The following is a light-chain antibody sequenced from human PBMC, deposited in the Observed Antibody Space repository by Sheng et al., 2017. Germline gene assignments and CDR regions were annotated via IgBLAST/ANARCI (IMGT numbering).Light chain of an antibody. CDR2: HAS. Sequence: EIVMTQSPATLSVSPGERATLSCRASQSVSSNLAWYQQKPGQAPRLLLYHASNRATGIPARFSGSGAGTDFTLTISSLEPEDFAVYYCQHRSNWPPWTFGQGTKVEIK. CDR1: QSVSSN. V-gene: IGKV3-11*01. CDR3: QHRSNWPPWT. J-gene: IGKJ1*01.